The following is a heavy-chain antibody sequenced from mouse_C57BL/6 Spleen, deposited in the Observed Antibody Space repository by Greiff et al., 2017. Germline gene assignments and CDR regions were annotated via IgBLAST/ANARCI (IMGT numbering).Heavy chain of an antibody. V-gene: IGHV5-17*01. J-gene: IGHJ1*03. CDR1: GFTFSDYG. CDR2: ISSGSSTI. CDR3: ASITTVDWYFGV. D-gene: IGHD1-1*01. Sequence: DVMLVESGGGLVKPGGSLKLSCAASGFTFSDYGMHWVRQAPEKGLEWVAYISSGSSTIYYADTVKGRFTISRDNDNHTLYLQMPSLRSEATAMYYCASITTVDWYFGVWGTGTTVTVSS.